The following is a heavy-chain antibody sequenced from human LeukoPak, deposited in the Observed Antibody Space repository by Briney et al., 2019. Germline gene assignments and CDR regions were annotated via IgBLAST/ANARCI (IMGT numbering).Heavy chain of an antibody. CDR1: GYTLSELS. Sequence: ASVKVSCKVSGYTLSELSMHWVRQSPGKGLEWMGGFDVAETDTIYAQKFQGRVTKTRDTSTSTVYMELSSLRSEDTAVYYCARDIGHILYYWGQGTLVTLSS. CDR2: FDVAETDT. J-gene: IGHJ4*02. CDR3: ARDIGHILYY. D-gene: IGHD2-21*01. V-gene: IGHV1-24*01.